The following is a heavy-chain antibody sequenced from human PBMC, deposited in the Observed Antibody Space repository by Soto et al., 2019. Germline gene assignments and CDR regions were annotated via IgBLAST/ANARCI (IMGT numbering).Heavy chain of an antibody. J-gene: IGHJ6*02. CDR1: GYTFTSYY. CDR3: ARVLGYSGLPHKTYYYYYYGMDV. D-gene: IGHD4-4*01. V-gene: IGHV1-46*01. Sequence: ASVKVSCKASGYTFTSYYMHWVRQAPGRGLEWMGIINPSGGSTSYAQKFQGRVTMTRDTSTSTVYMELSSLRSEDTAVYYCARVLGYSGLPHKTYYYYYYGMDVWGQGTTVTVSS. CDR2: INPSGGST.